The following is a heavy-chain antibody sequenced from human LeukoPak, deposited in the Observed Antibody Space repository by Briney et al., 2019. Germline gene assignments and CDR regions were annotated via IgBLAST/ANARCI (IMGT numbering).Heavy chain of an antibody. D-gene: IGHD1-26*01. J-gene: IGHJ4*02. CDR1: GYTLTELS. V-gene: IGHV1-24*01. CDR3: ATVAYSGSYFDY. CDR2: FDPEDGET. Sequence: ASVKVSCKVSGYTLTELSMHWVRQAPGKGLELMGGFDPEDGETIYAQKFQGRVTMTEDTSTDTAYMELSSLRSEDTAVYYCATVAYSGSYFDYWGQGTLVTVSS.